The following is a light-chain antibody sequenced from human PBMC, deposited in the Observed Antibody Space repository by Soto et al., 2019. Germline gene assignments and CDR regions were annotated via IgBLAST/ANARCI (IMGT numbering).Light chain of an antibody. CDR3: QQYGSSPIT. J-gene: IGKJ5*01. Sequence: EFVLTQSPATLSLSPGERATLSCRASQNVRTFLDWYQQKPGQAPRLLIYGASNRATGIPARFSGSGSGTDFTLTISSLEPEDFAVYYCQQYGSSPITFGQGTRLEIK. CDR1: QNVRTF. V-gene: IGKV3-11*01. CDR2: GAS.